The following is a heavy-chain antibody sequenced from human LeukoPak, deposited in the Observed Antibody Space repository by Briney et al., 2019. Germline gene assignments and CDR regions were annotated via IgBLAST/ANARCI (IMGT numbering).Heavy chain of an antibody. D-gene: IGHD6-19*01. J-gene: IGHJ4*02. CDR1: GASISSGVSY. Sequence: SQTLSLTCTVSGASISSGVSYWHWIRQPPGKGLEWIGYIYYSGSTYYNPSLKSRVTMSVDASKNQFSLKLSSVTAADTAVYYCAGDRKQWPFDYWGQGTLVTVSS. CDR2: IYYSGST. CDR3: AGDRKQWPFDY. V-gene: IGHV4-30-4*01.